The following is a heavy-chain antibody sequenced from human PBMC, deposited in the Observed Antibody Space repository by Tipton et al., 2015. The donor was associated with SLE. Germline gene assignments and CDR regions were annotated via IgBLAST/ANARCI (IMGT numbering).Heavy chain of an antibody. Sequence: TLSLTCTVSGDSLTTTYWNWIRQPPGKGLEWIATVHYTGITYYNPSLKSRNTMSVDTSKNQFSLRVTSATAADTALYFCAGGADWFDYWGQGTLVTVSS. J-gene: IGHJ5*01. CDR2: VHYTGIT. CDR3: AGGADWFDY. V-gene: IGHV4-59*04. CDR1: GDSLTTTY.